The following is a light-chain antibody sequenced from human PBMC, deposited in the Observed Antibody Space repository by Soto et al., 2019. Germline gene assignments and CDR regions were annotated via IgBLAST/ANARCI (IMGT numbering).Light chain of an antibody. CDR2: DAS. CDR1: QSVSSY. V-gene: IGKV3-11*01. CDR3: QQRGNWPVT. Sequence: EIVLTQSPATLSLSPGERATLSCRASQSVSSYFAWYQQKPGQAPRLLIYDASNRATGIPARFSGRGSGTDFTLPISSLEPDDFAIYYCQQRGNWPVTFGQGTRVHIK. J-gene: IGKJ1*01.